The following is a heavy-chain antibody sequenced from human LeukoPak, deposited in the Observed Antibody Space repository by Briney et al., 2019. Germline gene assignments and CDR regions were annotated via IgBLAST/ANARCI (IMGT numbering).Heavy chain of an antibody. J-gene: IGHJ4*02. Sequence: PGGSLRLSCAASGFTFSNCAMNWVRQTPGEGLAWVSSVRSGGDKTYYADSVQGRFTISRDDSRNTLYLQMDSLRPEDPAVYYCVDRVGTNSGSLEYWGQGILVIV. CDR3: VDRVGTNSGSLEY. CDR2: VRSGGDKT. D-gene: IGHD2-2*01. V-gene: IGHV3-23*01. CDR1: GFTFSNCA.